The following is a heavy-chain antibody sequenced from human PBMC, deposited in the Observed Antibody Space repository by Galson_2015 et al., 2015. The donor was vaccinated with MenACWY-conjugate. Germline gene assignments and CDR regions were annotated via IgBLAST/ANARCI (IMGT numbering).Heavy chain of an antibody. J-gene: IGHJ3*02. CDR2: INWNGDRT. CDR1: GFTFDDHG. Sequence: SLRLSCAGSGFTFDDHGMYWVRQAPGKGLEWVSSINWNGDRTGYADSVRGRFTISRDNAKNSLYLHMNNLRAEDTAFYHCARGVEQWLVRPSTHFDIWGQGTLLTVSS. D-gene: IGHD6-19*01. V-gene: IGHV3-20*01. CDR3: ARGVEQWLVRPSTHFDI.